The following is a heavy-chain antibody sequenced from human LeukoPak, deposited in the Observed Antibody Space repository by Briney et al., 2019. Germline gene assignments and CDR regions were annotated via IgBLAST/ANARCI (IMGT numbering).Heavy chain of an antibody. V-gene: IGHV1-18*01. CDR2: ISAYNGNT. J-gene: IGHJ6*03. D-gene: IGHD5-12*01. Sequence: GASVKVSCKASGYTFTSYGISWVRQAPGQGLEWMGWISAYNGNTNYAQKLQGRVTMTTDTSTSTAYMELRSLRSDDTAVYYCASGPYSPDLYYYYMDVWGKGTTVTISS. CDR1: GYTFTSYG. CDR3: ASGPYSPDLYYYYMDV.